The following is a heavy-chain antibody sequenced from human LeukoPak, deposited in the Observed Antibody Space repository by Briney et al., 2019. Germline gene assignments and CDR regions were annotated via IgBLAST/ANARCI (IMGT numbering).Heavy chain of an antibody. CDR1: GYTFSTYA. CDR2: INAGNGST. V-gene: IGHV1-3*01. J-gene: IGHJ6*02. D-gene: IGHD2-2*01. CDR3: ASIVVVPAAYPEDYYGMDV. Sequence: ASVKVSCKASGYTFSTYAMHWVRQAPGQGLEWMGWINAGNGSTKYSQKFQGRVTITRDTSASTAYMELSSLRSEDTAMYYCASIVVVPAAYPEDYYGMDVWGQGTTVTVSS.